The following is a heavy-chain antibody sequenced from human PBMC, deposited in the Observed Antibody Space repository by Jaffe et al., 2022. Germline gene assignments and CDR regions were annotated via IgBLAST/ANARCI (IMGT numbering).Heavy chain of an antibody. Sequence: EVQLVESGGGLVQPGGSLRLSCAASGFTFSSYSMNWVRQAPGKGLEWVSYISSSSSTIYYADSVKGRFTISRDNAKNSLYLQMNSLRAEDTAVYYCAIIQSSTYYMDVWGKGTTVTVSS. CDR2: ISSSSSTI. V-gene: IGHV3-48*01. D-gene: IGHD3-16*01. CDR1: GFTFSSYS. J-gene: IGHJ6*03. CDR3: AIIQSSTYYMDV.